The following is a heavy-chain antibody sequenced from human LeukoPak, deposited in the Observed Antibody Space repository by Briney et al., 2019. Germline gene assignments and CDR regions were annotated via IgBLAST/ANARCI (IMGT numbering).Heavy chain of an antibody. J-gene: IGHJ5*02. D-gene: IGHD3-10*01. CDR3: ARDRDGWFGELYGWFDP. CDR1: GFTFSSYS. Sequence: GGALRLSCAASGFTFSSYSMNWVRQAPGKGLEWVSSISSSSSYIYYADSVKGRFTISRDNAKNSLYLQMNSLRAEDTAVYYCARDRDGWFGELYGWFDPWGQGTLVTVSS. CDR2: ISSSSSYI. V-gene: IGHV3-21*01.